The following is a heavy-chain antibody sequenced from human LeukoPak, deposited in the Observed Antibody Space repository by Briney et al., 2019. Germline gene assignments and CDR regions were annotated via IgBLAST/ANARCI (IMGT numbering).Heavy chain of an antibody. Sequence: GGSLSLSCAASRFTFESYAMSWVRQAPGKGVEWVSAISGGGGSTYYADSVKGRFTVSRDNSKNTLYLDMNSLRVEDTAVYYCAKDQGIVVVAADFDYWGQGTLVTVSS. CDR2: ISGGGGST. CDR1: RFTFESYA. D-gene: IGHD2-15*01. CDR3: AKDQGIVVVAADFDY. J-gene: IGHJ4*02. V-gene: IGHV3-23*01.